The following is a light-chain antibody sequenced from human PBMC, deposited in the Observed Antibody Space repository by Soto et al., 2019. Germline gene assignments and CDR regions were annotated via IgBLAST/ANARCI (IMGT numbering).Light chain of an antibody. V-gene: IGKV1-33*01. CDR3: QQYDNLPLT. Sequence: IQMTQSPSALSASVGDRVTMTCQASQDISNYLNWYQQKPGKAPKLLIYDASNLETGVPSRFSGSGSGTDFTFTISSLQPEDIATYYCQQYDNLPLTFGGGTKLDI. CDR1: QDISNY. CDR2: DAS. J-gene: IGKJ4*01.